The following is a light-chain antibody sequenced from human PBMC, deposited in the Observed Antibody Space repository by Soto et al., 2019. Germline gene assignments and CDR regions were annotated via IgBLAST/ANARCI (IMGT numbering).Light chain of an antibody. V-gene: IGKV1-39*01. CDR2: AAS. Sequence: DIQMTQPPSSLSASVGDRVTITCRASQGISTYLNWYQQKPGKAPKVLIYAASSLQRGVPSTFSGGGSGTDFTLTISSLQPEDFATYYCQQSHSGITFGQRTRLEI. J-gene: IGKJ5*01. CDR1: QGISTY. CDR3: QQSHSGIT.